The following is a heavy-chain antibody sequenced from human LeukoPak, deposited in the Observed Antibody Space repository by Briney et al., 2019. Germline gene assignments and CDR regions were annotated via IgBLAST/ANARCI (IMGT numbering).Heavy chain of an antibody. CDR2: ISGSGSTK. CDR1: GFTFSSCQ. CDR3: ARGKYSSGWFDY. Sequence: PGGSLRLSCAASGFTFSSCQMNWVRQAPGKGLEWVSYISGSGSTKYYADSVKGRFTISRDNAKDSLFLQMNSLRAEDTAVYYCARGKYSSGWFDYWGQGTLVTVSS. D-gene: IGHD6-19*01. V-gene: IGHV3-48*03. J-gene: IGHJ4*02.